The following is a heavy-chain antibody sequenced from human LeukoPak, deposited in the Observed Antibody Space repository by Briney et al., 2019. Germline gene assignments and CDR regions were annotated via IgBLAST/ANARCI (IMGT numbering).Heavy chain of an antibody. CDR3: ARTQLTTVVTPYMGIFDY. Sequence: GASVKVSCKASGYTFTSYAMNWVRQAPGQGLEWMGGIIPIFGTANYAQKFQGRVTITADESTSTAYMELSSLRSEDTAVYYCARTQLTTVVTPYMGIFDYWGQGTLVTVSS. V-gene: IGHV1-69*13. D-gene: IGHD4-23*01. CDR2: IIPIFGTA. J-gene: IGHJ4*02. CDR1: GYTFTSYA.